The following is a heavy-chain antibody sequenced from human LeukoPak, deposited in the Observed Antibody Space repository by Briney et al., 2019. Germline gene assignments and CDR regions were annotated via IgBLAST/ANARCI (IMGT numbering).Heavy chain of an antibody. CDR1: GYTFTSYA. V-gene: IGHV7-4-1*02. J-gene: IGHJ5*02. CDR2: INTNTGNP. CDR3: ARDGLIAAAPTGP. Sequence: ASVKVSCTASGYTFTSYAMKWLRQAPGRGLEWMGWINTNTGNPTYAQGFTGRFVFSLATSVSTAYLQISSLKAEDTAVYYCARDGLIAAAPTGPWGQGTLVTVSS. D-gene: IGHD6-13*01.